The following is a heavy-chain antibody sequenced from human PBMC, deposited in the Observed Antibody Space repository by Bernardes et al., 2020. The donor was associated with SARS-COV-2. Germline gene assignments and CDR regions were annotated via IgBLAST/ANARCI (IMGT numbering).Heavy chain of an antibody. CDR3: ARLRNYDFWSGLGGEFDY. CDR2: IYYSGRT. V-gene: IGHV4-39*01. CDR1: GVSISNANYY. Sequence: TLSLTCAVSGVSISNANYYWGWIRQPPGKGLEWIGNIYYSGRTNYNPSLKSRATISVNTSKNQFSLRLSSVTAADTAVYYCARLRNYDFWSGLGGEFDYWGQGTLVTVSS. D-gene: IGHD3-3*01. J-gene: IGHJ4*02.